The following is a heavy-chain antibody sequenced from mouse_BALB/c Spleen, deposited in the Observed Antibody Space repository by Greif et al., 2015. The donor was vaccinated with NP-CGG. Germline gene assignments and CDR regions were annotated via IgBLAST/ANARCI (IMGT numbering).Heavy chain of an antibody. CDR3: ARSDGFAY. CDR1: GFNIKDTY. V-gene: IGHV14-3*02. Sequence: EVKLMESGAELVKPGASVKLSCTASGFNIKDTYMHWVKQRPEQGLEWIGRIDPANGNTKYDPKFQGKATITADTSSNTAYLQLSSLTSEDTAVYYCARSDGFAYWGQGTLVTVSA. J-gene: IGHJ3*01. CDR2: IDPANGNT.